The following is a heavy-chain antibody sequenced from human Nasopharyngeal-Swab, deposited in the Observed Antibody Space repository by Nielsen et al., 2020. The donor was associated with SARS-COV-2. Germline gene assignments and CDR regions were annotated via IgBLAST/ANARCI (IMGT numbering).Heavy chain of an antibody. V-gene: IGHV1-46*01. CDR1: GYTFTSYG. J-gene: IGHJ5*02. CDR3: AREDIGVVPVAMGYNWFDP. CDR2: INPSAGST. D-gene: IGHD2-2*01. Sequence: ASVKVSCKASGYTFTSYGISWVRQAPGQGLEWMGIINPSAGSTSYAQKFQGRVTMTRDTSTSTVSMELSSLRSEDTAVYYCAREDIGVVPVAMGYNWFDPWGQGTLVTVSS.